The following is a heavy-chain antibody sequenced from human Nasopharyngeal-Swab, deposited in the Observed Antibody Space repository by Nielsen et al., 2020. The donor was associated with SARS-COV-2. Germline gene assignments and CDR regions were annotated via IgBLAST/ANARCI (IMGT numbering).Heavy chain of an antibody. D-gene: IGHD3-10*01. J-gene: IGHJ4*02. V-gene: IGHV4-34*01. CDR1: GGSISGYY. CDR3: ARGPKGGSGSYSPLDY. CDR2: INHSGST. Sequence: SETLSLTCAVYGGSISGYYWSWICQRPGKGLEWIGEINHSGSTNYNPSLKSRVTISVETSKNQFSLKLSSVTAADTAVYYCARGPKGGSGSYSPLDYWGQGTLVTVSS.